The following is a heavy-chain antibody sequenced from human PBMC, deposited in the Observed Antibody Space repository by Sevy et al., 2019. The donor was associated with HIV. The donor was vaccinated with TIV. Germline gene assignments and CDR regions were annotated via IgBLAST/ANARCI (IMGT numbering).Heavy chain of an antibody. J-gene: IGHJ3*02. CDR2: INHSGST. D-gene: IGHD2-2*01. CDR1: GGSFSGYY. Sequence: SETLSLTCAVYGGSFSGYYWSWIRQPPGKGLEWIGEINHSGSTNYNPSLKSRVTISVDTSKNQFSLKLGSVTAADTAVYYCARHCSSTSCSHAFDIWCQGTMVTVSS. CDR3: ARHCSSTSCSHAFDI. V-gene: IGHV4-34*01.